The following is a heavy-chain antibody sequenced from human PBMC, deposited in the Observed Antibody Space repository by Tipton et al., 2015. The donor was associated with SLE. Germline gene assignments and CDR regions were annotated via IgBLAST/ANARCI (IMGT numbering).Heavy chain of an antibody. D-gene: IGHD6-6*01. CDR2: ITIGGSTL. CDR1: GFTFSSYA. V-gene: IGHV3-48*03. CDR3: ARAARGSSSSAFDI. J-gene: IGHJ3*02. Sequence: SLRLSCAASGFTFSSYAMNWVLQAPGKGLERVSYITIGGSTLYYADSVRGRFTISRDSAKNSLYLQMNSLRAEDTAVYYCARAARGSSSSAFDIWGQGTMVTVSS.